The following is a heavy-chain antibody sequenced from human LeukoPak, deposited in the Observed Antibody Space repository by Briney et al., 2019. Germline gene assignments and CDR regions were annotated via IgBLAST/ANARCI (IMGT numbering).Heavy chain of an antibody. D-gene: IGHD4-11*01. CDR2: FYISGST. Sequence: SETLSLTCTVSGGSISIYYWSWIRQPAGKGLEWIGRFYISGSTNYNPSLKSRVTMSVDTSKNQFSLRLNSVTAADTAVYYCARDFLLQSEGLFDYWGQGTLVTVSS. V-gene: IGHV4-4*07. CDR3: ARDFLLQSEGLFDY. CDR1: GGSISIYY. J-gene: IGHJ4*02.